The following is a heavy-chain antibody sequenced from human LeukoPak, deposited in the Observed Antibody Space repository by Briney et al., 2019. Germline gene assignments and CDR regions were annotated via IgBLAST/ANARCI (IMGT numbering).Heavy chain of an antibody. CDR2: IYTSGST. V-gene: IGHV4-4*07. J-gene: IGHJ3*02. Sequence: SETLSLTCIVSGGSISSYYWSWIRQPAGKGLGWIGRIYTSGSTNYNPSLKSRVTMSVDTSKNQFSLKLSSVTAADTAVYYCAIVICGGDCYYDASDIWGQGTMVTVSS. CDR3: AIVICGGDCYYDASDI. CDR1: GGSISSYY. D-gene: IGHD2-21*02.